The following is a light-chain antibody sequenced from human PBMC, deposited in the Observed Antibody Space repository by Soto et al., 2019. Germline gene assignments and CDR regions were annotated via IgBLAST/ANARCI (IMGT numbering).Light chain of an antibody. J-gene: IGKJ4*01. V-gene: IGKV1-9*01. CDR2: AAS. CDR1: QAISSF. Sequence: QLTQSPSFLSASVGDRVTMTCRASQAISSFLAWYQQKPGKAPKLLIYAASTLQGGVPSRFSGSGSGTQFTLTISSLQPEDFATYYCQQLHSYPRTFGGGTKV. CDR3: QQLHSYPRT.